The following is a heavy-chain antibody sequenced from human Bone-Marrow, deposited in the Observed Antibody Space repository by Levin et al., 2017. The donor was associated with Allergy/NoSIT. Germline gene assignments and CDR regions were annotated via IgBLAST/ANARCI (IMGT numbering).Heavy chain of an antibody. Sequence: SQTLSLTCTVSAGSISGYYWSWIRQPAGSGRGLEWIGRIYASGSTDYNPSLESRVTMSVDTSKNQFSLRLSSVTDAETAVYYCARSGLQRSLPPSFYYYGMDVWGQGTTVTVSS. J-gene: IGHJ6*01. CDR3: ARSGLQRSLPPSFYYYGMDV. CDR1: AGSISGYY. V-gene: IGHV4-4*07. CDR2: IYASGST. D-gene: IGHD3/OR15-3a*01.